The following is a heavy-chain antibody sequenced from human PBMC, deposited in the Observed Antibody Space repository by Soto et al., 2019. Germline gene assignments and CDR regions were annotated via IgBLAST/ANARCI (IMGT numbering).Heavy chain of an antibody. V-gene: IGHV4-4*07. CDR1: GGSISSYY. CDR3: ASSTTEEVVPAAPLDLRGVDWFDP. CDR2: IYTSGST. D-gene: IGHD2-2*01. J-gene: IGHJ5*02. Sequence: QVQLQESGPGLVKPSETLSLTCTVSGGSISSYYWSWIRQPAGKGLEWIGRIYTSGSTNYNPSLKSRVTMSVDTSKNQFSLKLSSVTAADTAVYYCASSTTEEVVPAAPLDLRGVDWFDPWGQGTLVTVSS.